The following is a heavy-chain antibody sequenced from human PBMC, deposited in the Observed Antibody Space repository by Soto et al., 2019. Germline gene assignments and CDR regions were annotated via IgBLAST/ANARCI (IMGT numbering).Heavy chain of an antibody. D-gene: IGHD2-15*01. V-gene: IGHV1-3*01. CDR2: INAGNGNT. J-gene: IGHJ5*02. CDR1: GYTFTSYA. CDR3: ARDRLHCSGGSCYNWFDP. Sequence: GASVKVSCKASGYTFTSYAMHWVRQAPGQRLEWMGWINAGNGNTKYSQKFQGRVTMTTDTSTSTAYMELRSLRSDDTAVYYCARDRLHCSGGSCYNWFDPWGQGTLVTVSS.